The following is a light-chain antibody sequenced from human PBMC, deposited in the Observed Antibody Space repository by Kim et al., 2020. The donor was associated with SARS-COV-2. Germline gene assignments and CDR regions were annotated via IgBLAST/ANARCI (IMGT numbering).Light chain of an antibody. Sequence: DIQMTQYPSTLSASVGDTVSITCRASQYLATWVAWYQQKPGMAPKVLMYDASKLKSGVPSRFSGSGSGTEFTLTITSLQPDDFATYYCQKYKSDPYTFGQGTKVEI. CDR3: QKYKSDPYT. CDR1: QYLATW. V-gene: IGKV1-5*01. J-gene: IGKJ2*01. CDR2: DAS.